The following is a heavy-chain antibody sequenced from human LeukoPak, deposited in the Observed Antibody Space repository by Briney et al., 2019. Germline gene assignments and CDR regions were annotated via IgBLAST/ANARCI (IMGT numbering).Heavy chain of an antibody. J-gene: IGHJ4*02. V-gene: IGHV4-59*01. CDR2: IHYSGST. CDR1: GGSISSYY. CDR3: ARGQALYYDILTGYPLFDY. D-gene: IGHD3-9*01. Sequence: PSETLSLTCTVSGGSISSYYWSWIRQPPGKGLEWIGYIHYSGSTNYNPSLKSRVTISVDTSKNQFSLKLSSVTAADTAVYYCARGQALYYDILTGYPLFDYWGQGTLVTVSS.